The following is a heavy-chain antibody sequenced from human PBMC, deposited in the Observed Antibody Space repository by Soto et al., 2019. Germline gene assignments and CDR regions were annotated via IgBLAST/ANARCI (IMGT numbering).Heavy chain of an antibody. V-gene: IGHV3-15*01. CDR3: TTDHGEKPIDY. D-gene: IGHD3-10*01. CDR2: IKSKTDGGTT. J-gene: IGHJ4*02. Sequence: GGSLRLSCAASGFTFSNAWMSWVRQAPGKGLEWLGRIKSKTDGGTTDYAVPVKGRFTFSRDDSKNMLYLQMNSLKTEDTAVYYCTTDHGEKPIDYWGQGTLVTVSS. CDR1: GFTFSNAW.